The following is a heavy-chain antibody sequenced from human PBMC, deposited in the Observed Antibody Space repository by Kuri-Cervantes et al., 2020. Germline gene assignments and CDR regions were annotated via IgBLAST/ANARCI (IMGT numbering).Heavy chain of an antibody. V-gene: IGHV3-23*01. CDR2: ISGSGGST. CDR1: GFTFSSYA. D-gene: IGHD2-2*01. Sequence: GESLKISCAASGFTFSSYAMSWVRQAPGKGLEWVSAISGSGGSTYYADSVKGGFTISRDNSKNTLYLQMNSLRAEDTAVYFCARYCSSTSCSLRYGMDVWGQGTTVTVSS. CDR3: ARYCSSTSCSLRYGMDV. J-gene: IGHJ6*02.